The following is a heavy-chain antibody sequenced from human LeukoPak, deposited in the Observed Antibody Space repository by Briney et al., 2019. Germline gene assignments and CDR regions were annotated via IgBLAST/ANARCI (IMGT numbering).Heavy chain of an antibody. J-gene: IGHJ3*02. Sequence: GASVNVSCKASGYTFTSYYMHWVRQAPGQGLEWMGIINPTGGSTSYAQKFQGRVTMTRDMSTSTVYMELSNLRSEDTAVYYCVERYLGAGTKGADDAFDIWGQGTMVTVSS. V-gene: IGHV1-46*01. D-gene: IGHD1-7*01. CDR3: VERYLGAGTKGADDAFDI. CDR1: GYTFTSYY. CDR2: INPTGGST.